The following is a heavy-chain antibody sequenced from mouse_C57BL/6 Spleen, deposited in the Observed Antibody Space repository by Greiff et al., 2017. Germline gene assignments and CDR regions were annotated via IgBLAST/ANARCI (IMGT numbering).Heavy chain of an antibody. CDR2: IYPSDSET. Sequence: QVQLQQSGAELVRPGSSVKLSCKASGYTFTSYWMDWVKQRPGQGLEWIGNIYPSDSETHYNQKFKDKATLTVDKSSSTAYMQLSSLTSEDSAVYYCARKGYKGDYYFDYWGQGTTLTVSS. D-gene: IGHD3-1*01. CDR3: ARKGYKGDYYFDY. CDR1: GYTFTSYW. V-gene: IGHV1-61*01. J-gene: IGHJ2*01.